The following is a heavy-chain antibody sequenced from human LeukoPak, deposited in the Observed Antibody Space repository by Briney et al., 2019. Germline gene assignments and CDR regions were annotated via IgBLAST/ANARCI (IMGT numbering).Heavy chain of an antibody. CDR1: GFTFSTYS. J-gene: IGHJ6*03. CDR3: ARYPYYDFWSGYPYYYYYMDV. D-gene: IGHD3-3*01. Sequence: PGGSLRLSCATSGFTFSTYSLNWVRQSPGKGLEWVSYISTSGTINYAESVKGRFTISRDNAKKSLSLQMNSLRAEDTAVYYCARYPYYDFWSGYPYYYYYMDVWGKGTTVTVSS. V-gene: IGHV3-48*04. CDR2: ISTSGTI.